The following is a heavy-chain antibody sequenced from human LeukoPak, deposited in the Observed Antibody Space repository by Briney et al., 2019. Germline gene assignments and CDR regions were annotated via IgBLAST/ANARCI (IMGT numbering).Heavy chain of an antibody. J-gene: IGHJ4*02. Sequence: SETLSLTCAVYGGSFSGYYWSWIRQPPGKGLEWIGEINHSGSTNYNPSLKSRVTISVDTSKNQFSLKLSSVTAADTAVYYCARGISTWIAAADQFDYWGQGTLVTVSS. CDR2: INHSGST. D-gene: IGHD6-13*01. CDR1: GGSFSGYY. V-gene: IGHV4-34*01. CDR3: ARGISTWIAAADQFDY.